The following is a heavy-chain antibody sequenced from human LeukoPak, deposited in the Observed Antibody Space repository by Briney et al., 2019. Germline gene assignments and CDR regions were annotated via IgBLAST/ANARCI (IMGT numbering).Heavy chain of an antibody. J-gene: IGHJ6*03. CDR1: GGSISNNLNY. D-gene: IGHD3-16*02. Sequence: SGTLSLTCTVAGGSISNNLNYWGWVRQPPGKGPEWIGSLYYSGSTYYNASLKGRVTISIDKAKNQFALMLSSVTAADTAVYFCARISSVWVKDFYYYMDVWGKGTTVTVSS. CDR2: LYYSGST. CDR3: ARISSVWVKDFYYYMDV. V-gene: IGHV4-39*06.